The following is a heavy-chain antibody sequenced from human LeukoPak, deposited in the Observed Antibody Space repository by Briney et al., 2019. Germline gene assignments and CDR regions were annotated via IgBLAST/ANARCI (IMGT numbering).Heavy chain of an antibody. J-gene: IGHJ4*02. D-gene: IGHD3-3*01. V-gene: IGHV3-23*01. CDR3: AKARGFLGRLADY. Sequence: GGPLRLSCAASGFTFSNYAMSWVRQAPGKGLEWVSGISGAGSGTYYADSVKGRFTISRDNSKSTLYLQMNSLGAEDTAVYYCAKARGFLGRLADYWGQGTLVTVSS. CDR2: ISGAGSGT. CDR1: GFTFSNYA.